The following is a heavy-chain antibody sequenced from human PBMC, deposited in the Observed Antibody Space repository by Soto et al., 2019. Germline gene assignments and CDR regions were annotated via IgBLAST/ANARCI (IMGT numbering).Heavy chain of an antibody. Sequence: SGPTLVNPTQTLTLTCTFSGFSLSTSGVGVGWIRQPPGKALEWLALIYWNDDKRYSPNLKSSLTITKYTSKIQVFLTMTNMDPVDTATYYCAHRPRSRYYDSSGFAYYFDYWGQGTLVTVSS. D-gene: IGHD3-22*01. V-gene: IGHV2-5*01. CDR2: IYWNDDK. J-gene: IGHJ4*02. CDR3: AHRPRSRYYDSSGFAYYFDY. CDR1: GFSLSTSGVG.